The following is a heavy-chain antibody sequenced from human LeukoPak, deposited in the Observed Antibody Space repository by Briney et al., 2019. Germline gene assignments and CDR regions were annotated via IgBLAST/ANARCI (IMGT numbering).Heavy chain of an antibody. CDR2: ISYSGST. Sequence: SETRSLTCTVSGGSVSSYSYYWSWIRQPPGKGLEWIGHISYSGSTNYNPSLKGRVTISVDTSKNQLSLNLSSVTAADTAVYYCARGDGGSSTVPIYWFDPWGQGTLVTVSS. D-gene: IGHD4-17*01. V-gene: IGHV4-61*01. CDR3: ARGDGGSSTVPIYWFDP. J-gene: IGHJ5*02. CDR1: GGSVSSYSYY.